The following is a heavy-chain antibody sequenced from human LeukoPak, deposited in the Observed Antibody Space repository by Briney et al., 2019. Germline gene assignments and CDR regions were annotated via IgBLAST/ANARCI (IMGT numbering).Heavy chain of an antibody. J-gene: IGHJ5*02. D-gene: IGHD3-3*01. Sequence: ASVKVSCKASGGTFSSYAINWVRQATGQGLEWMGWMNPNSGNTGYAQKFQGRVTITRNTSISTAYMELSSLRSEDTAVYYCARAAHWSGYSFDPWGQGTLVTVSS. CDR3: ARAAHWSGYSFDP. CDR2: MNPNSGNT. CDR1: GGTFSSYA. V-gene: IGHV1-8*03.